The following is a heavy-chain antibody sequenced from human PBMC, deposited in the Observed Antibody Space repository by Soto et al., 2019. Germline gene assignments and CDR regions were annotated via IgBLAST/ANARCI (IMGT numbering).Heavy chain of an antibody. V-gene: IGHV3-48*01. D-gene: IGHD7-27*01. CDR1: GFTFSSYS. CDR2: ISSSSSTI. J-gene: IGHJ6*03. Sequence: GGSLRLSCAASGFTFSSYSMNWVRQAPGKGLEWVSYISSSSSTIYYADSVKGRFTISRDNAKNSLYLQMNSLRAEDTAVYYCARAFLTHYYYYMDVWGKGTTVTSP. CDR3: ARAFLTHYYYYMDV.